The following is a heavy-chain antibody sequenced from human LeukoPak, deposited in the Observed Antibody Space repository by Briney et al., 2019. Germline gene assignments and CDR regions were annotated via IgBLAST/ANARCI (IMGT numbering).Heavy chain of an antibody. D-gene: IGHD3-10*01. CDR1: GFTFSSYG. CDR3: AKGSHTSMYYYGSGSYYGPYYYGMDV. V-gene: IGHV3-30*02. Sequence: GGSLRLSCAASGFTFSSYGMHWVRQAPGKGLEWVAFIRYDGSNKYYADSVKGRFTISRDNSKNTLYLQMNSLRAEDTAVYYCAKGSHTSMYYYGSGSYYGPYYYGMDVWGQGTTVTVSS. CDR2: IRYDGSNK. J-gene: IGHJ6*02.